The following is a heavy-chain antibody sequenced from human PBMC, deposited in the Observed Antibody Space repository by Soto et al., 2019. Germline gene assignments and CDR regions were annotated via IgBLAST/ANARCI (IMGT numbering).Heavy chain of an antibody. Sequence: QVQLQESGPGLVKPSETLSLTCTVSGGSISSYYWSWIRQPPGKGLEWIGYIYYSGSSNYDPSPQGQVTIPVATYKSQFTLKVRSVSAAARGVYEGARAWGRVFDYWGQGSPVTVSS. CDR2: IYYSGSS. CDR3: ARAWGRVFDY. D-gene: IGHD3-16*01. CDR1: GGSISSYY. V-gene: IGHV4-59*01. J-gene: IGHJ4*02.